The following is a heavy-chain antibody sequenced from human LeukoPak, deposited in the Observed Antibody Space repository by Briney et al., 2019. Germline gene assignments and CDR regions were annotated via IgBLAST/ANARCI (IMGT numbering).Heavy chain of an antibody. CDR3: AITGSYYYDSSGPFDY. CDR2: NSGSGGST. J-gene: IGHJ4*02. CDR1: GFTFISYA. Sequence: GGSLRLSCAASGFTFISYAMSWVRQAPGKGLEWVSANSGSGGSTYYADSVKGRFTISRDNSKNTLYLQMNSLRAEDTAVYYCAITGSYYYDSSGPFDYWGQGTLVTVSS. D-gene: IGHD3-22*01. V-gene: IGHV3-23*01.